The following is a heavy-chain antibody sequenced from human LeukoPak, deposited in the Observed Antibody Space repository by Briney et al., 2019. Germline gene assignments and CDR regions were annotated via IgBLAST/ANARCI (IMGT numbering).Heavy chain of an antibody. CDR1: GFTFSSYA. J-gene: IGHJ4*02. V-gene: IGHV3-23*01. CDR2: ISGSGRST. D-gene: IGHD3-22*01. CDR3: AKGSYYDNSGYYYFDE. Sequence: GGSLRLSCAASGFTFSSYAMSWVRQAPGKGLEWVSGISGSGRSTYYADSVKGRFTISRDNSKNTLYLQMNSLRPEDTAVYTCAKGSYYDNSGYYYFDEWGQGTLVTVSS.